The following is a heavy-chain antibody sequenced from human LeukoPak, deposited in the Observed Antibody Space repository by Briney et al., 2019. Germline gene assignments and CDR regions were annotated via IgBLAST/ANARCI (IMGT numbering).Heavy chain of an antibody. CDR1: GFTFSSYS. CDR2: ISSSSSYI. J-gene: IGHJ4*02. V-gene: IGHV3-21*01. D-gene: IGHD6-13*01. Sequence: PGGSLRLSCAASGFTFSSYSMNWVRQAPGKGLEWVSSISSSSSYIYYADSVKGRFTISRDNAKNSLYLQMNSLRAEDTTVYYCARGSGYSPNLSHYWGQGTLVTVSS. CDR3: ARGSGYSPNLSHY.